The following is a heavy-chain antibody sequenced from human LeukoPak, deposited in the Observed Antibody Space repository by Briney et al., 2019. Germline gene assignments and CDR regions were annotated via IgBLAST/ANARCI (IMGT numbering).Heavy chain of an antibody. D-gene: IGHD2-2*01. Sequence: PSETLSLTCTVSGGSISSGSYYWSWIRQPAGKGLEWIGRIYTSGSTNYNPSLKSRVTISVDTSKNQFSLKLSSVTAADTAVYYCARGGCSRTSCYVNAEFWGQGTLVTVSS. V-gene: IGHV4-61*02. CDR3: ARGGCSRTSCYVNAEF. CDR2: IYTSGST. CDR1: GGSISSGSYY. J-gene: IGHJ4*02.